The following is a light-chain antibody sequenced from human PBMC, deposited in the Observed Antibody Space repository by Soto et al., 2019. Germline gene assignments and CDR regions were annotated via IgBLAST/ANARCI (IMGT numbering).Light chain of an antibody. J-gene: IGKJ2*01. CDR2: WAS. Sequence: DIVMTQSPDSLAVSLGERATINCKSTQSVLYSPNNKNYLAWYQQKPGQPPKLLIYWASTRESGVPDRFSGSGSGTDFTLTISSLQAEYVAVYYCQQYYSSPPYTFGQGTKLEIK. V-gene: IGKV4-1*01. CDR1: QSVLYSPNNKNY. CDR3: QQYYSSPPYT.